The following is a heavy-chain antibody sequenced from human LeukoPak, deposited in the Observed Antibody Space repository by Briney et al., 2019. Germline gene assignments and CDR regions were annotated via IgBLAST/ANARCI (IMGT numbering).Heavy chain of an antibody. CDR2: INHSGST. V-gene: IGHV4-34*01. D-gene: IGHD3-10*01. Sequence: SETLSLTCAVYGGSFSGYYRSWIRQPPGKGLEWIGEINHSGSTNYNPSLKSRVTISVDTSKNQFSLKLSSVTAADTAVYYCARQRRGHYYYYYMDVWGKGTTVTVSS. CDR1: GGSFSGYY. CDR3: ARQRRGHYYYYYMDV. J-gene: IGHJ6*03.